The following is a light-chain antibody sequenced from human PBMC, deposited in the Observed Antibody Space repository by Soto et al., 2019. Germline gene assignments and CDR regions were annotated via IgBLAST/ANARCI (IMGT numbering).Light chain of an antibody. Sequence: QSALTQPPSASLSPGQSVTISCTGTSSDVGGYNYVSWYQQHPGKAPKLMIYEVSKRPSGVPDRFSGSKSGNTASLTVSGLQAEDEADYYCSSYAGSNNFDVFGTGTKVTVL. V-gene: IGLV2-8*01. J-gene: IGLJ1*01. CDR2: EVS. CDR3: SSYAGSNNFDV. CDR1: SSDVGGYNY.